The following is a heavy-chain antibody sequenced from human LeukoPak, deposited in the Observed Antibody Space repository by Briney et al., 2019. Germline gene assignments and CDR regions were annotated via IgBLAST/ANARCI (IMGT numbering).Heavy chain of an antibody. V-gene: IGHV3-49*03. J-gene: IGHJ5*02. CDR1: GFTFGDYA. CDR3: TRPYSSSWYYWFDP. CDR2: IRSKAYGGTT. Sequence: GGSLRLSCTASGFTFGDYAMSWFRQAPGKGLEWVGFIRSKAYGGTTEYAASVKGRFTISRDDSKSIAYLQMNSLKTEDTAVYYCTRPYSSSWYYWFDPWGQGPLVTVSS. D-gene: IGHD6-13*01.